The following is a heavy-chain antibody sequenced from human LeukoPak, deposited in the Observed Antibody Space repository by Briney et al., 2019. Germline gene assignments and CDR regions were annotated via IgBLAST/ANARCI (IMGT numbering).Heavy chain of an antibody. CDR1: GGSISSYY. Sequence: SETLSLTCTVSGGSISSYYWSWIRQPPGKGLEWIGHIYYSGSTNYNPSLKSRVTISVDTSKNQFSLKLSSVTAADTAVYYCARGSEYYYDSSNFVYWGQGTLVTVSS. CDR2: IYYSGST. V-gene: IGHV4-59*01. D-gene: IGHD3-22*01. CDR3: ARGSEYYYDSSNFVY. J-gene: IGHJ4*02.